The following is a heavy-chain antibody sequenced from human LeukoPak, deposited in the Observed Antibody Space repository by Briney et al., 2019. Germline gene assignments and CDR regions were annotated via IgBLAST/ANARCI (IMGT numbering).Heavy chain of an antibody. Sequence: ASVKFSCKVSGYTLTELSMHWVRQAPGKGLEWMGGFDPEDGETIYAQKFQGRVTMTEDTSTDTAYMELSSLRSEDTAVYYCATGTISYIIVGATGLFDYWGQGTLVTVSS. CDR1: GYTLTELS. V-gene: IGHV1-24*01. CDR2: FDPEDGET. D-gene: IGHD1-26*01. CDR3: ATGTISYIIVGATGLFDY. J-gene: IGHJ4*02.